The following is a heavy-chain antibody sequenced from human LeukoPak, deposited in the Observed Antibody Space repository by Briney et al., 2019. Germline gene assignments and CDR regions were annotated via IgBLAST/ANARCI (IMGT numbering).Heavy chain of an antibody. V-gene: IGHV1-58*01. D-gene: IGHD6-13*01. J-gene: IGHJ4*02. Sequence: KFQGRVTITRDMSTSTAYMELSSLRSEDTAVYYCAAVLAAAETQSDDYWGQGTLVTVSS. CDR3: AAVLAAAETQSDDY.